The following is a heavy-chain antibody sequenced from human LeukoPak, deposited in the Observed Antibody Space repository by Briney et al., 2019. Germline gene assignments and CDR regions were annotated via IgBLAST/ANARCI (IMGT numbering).Heavy chain of an antibody. V-gene: IGHV3-53*01. D-gene: IGHD3-22*01. Sequence: GGSLILSCAASGFSVRTNYMSWVRQAPGKGLEWVSVIYSGGTIRYADSVKGRFTISRDNSRDTLHLQMNSLRVDDTAVYYCVRAVYHLFYSDSSGYYGDAFDVWGQGTVVTVSS. CDR1: GFSVRTNY. J-gene: IGHJ3*01. CDR2: IYSGGTI. CDR3: VRAVYHLFYSDSSGYYGDAFDV.